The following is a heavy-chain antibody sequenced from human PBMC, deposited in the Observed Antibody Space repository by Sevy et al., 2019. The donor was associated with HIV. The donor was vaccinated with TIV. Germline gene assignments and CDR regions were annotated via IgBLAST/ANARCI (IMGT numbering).Heavy chain of an antibody. J-gene: IGHJ4*02. V-gene: IGHV4-59*08. CDR2: IYYNGHI. Sequence: PSETLSLTCTVSGGSITSLYWNWIRQPPGKGLEWIANIYYNGHINYNPSLKSRVTLSLDTSKNQFSLRLISVTAADTAMYYCAGENAWGRGYSWGQGTLVTVSS. D-gene: IGHD1-26*01. CDR3: AGENAWGRGYS. CDR1: GGSITSLY.